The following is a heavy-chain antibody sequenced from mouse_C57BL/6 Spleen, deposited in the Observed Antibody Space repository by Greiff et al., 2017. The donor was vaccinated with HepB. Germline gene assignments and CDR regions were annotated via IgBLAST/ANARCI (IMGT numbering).Heavy chain of an antibody. Sequence: EVQGVVSGGGLLQPGGSLSLSCAASGFTFTDYYMSSVRQAPGKALEWLGFIRNKANGYTTEYSASVKGRFTISRDNSQSILYLHMNALRAEDSASYYCARYPNWYFDGWGTGTTVTVSS. V-gene: IGHV7-3*01. CDR3: ARYPNWYFDG. CDR2: IRNKANGYTT. CDR1: GFTFTDYY. J-gene: IGHJ1*03.